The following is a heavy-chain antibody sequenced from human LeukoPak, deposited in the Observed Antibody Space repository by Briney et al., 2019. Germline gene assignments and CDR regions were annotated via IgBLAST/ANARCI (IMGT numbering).Heavy chain of an antibody. CDR2: IYSHATT. CDR1: GFTVNSNY. D-gene: IGHD1-26*01. Sequence: GGSLRLSCAASGFTVNSNYMIWVRQAPGKGLECVSVIYSHATTYYADYVKGRFTISRDNSKNTVYLQMNSLRADDTAVYFCAGAREMGTTTGVAYWGQGTLVTVSS. J-gene: IGHJ4*02. V-gene: IGHV3-53*01. CDR3: AGAREMGTTTGVAY.